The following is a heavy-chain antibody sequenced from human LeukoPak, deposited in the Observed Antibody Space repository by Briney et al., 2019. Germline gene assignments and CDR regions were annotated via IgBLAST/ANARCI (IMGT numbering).Heavy chain of an antibody. CDR3: ARSLWPEDY. Sequence: GGSLRLSCAASGFTFSSYWMSWVRQAPGKGLEWVANIKQDGSEKNYVDSVKGRFTISRDNAKTSLYLQMNSLRVEGTAVYYCARSLWPEDYWGQGTLVTVSS. CDR1: GFTFSSYW. V-gene: IGHV3-7*01. CDR2: IKQDGSEK. J-gene: IGHJ4*02. D-gene: IGHD5-18*01.